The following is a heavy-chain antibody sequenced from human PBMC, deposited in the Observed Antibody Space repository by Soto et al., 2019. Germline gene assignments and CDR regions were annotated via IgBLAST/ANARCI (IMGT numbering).Heavy chain of an antibody. CDR1: GFTFRTYT. Sequence: GGSLRLSCISSGFTFRTYTMNWVRQAPGEGLEWVSGIRGFSPYTFYAESVKGRLTISRDNAKNSLYLQMNSLRAEDTAVYYCARDRGYDAHDYYYNAMDVWGQGTTVTVSS. CDR3: ARDRGYDAHDYYYNAMDV. CDR2: IRGFSPYT. V-gene: IGHV3-21*01. J-gene: IGHJ6*02. D-gene: IGHD3-10*01.